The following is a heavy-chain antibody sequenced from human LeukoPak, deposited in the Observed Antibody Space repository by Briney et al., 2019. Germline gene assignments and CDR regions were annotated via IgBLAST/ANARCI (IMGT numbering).Heavy chain of an antibody. CDR1: GFTFSSYA. J-gene: IGHJ4*02. Sequence: PGRSLRLSCAASGFTFSSYAMSWVRQAPGKGLEWVSAIPASGGSTFYADSVKGRFTISRDNSKNTLYLQVSSLRAEDTAVYYCAKGSSTGWSQYFDYWGQGTLVTVSS. V-gene: IGHV3-23*01. CDR3: AKGSSTGWSQYFDY. D-gene: IGHD6-19*01. CDR2: IPASGGST.